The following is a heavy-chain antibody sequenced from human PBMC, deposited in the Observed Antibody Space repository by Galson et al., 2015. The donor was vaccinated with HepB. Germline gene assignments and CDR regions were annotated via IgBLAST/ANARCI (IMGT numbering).Heavy chain of an antibody. J-gene: IGHJ4*02. D-gene: IGHD3-22*01. V-gene: IGHV3-20*04. CDR1: GFTFDDYG. CDR3: ARARGLHSPKYYYDSPYFDY. Sequence: SLRLSCAASGFTFDDYGMSWARQAPGKGLEWVSGINWNGGSTGYADSVKGRFTISRDNAKNSLYLQMNSLKAEDTALYYCARARGLHSPKYYYDSPYFDYWGQGTLVTVSS. CDR2: INWNGGST.